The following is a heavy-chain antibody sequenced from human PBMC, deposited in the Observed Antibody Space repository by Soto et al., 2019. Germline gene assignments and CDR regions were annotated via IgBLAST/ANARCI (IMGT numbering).Heavy chain of an antibody. CDR3: AKVMGSTSSTANFDY. Sequence: HPGGSLRLSCAASGFSFSTYAMSWVRQAPGKGLEWVASISYSGGSTNYADSVRGRFAISRDNSKNTLSLQMTSLRAEDTAVYYCAKVMGSTSSTANFDYWGRGTLVTVSS. CDR1: GFSFSTYA. V-gene: IGHV3-23*01. J-gene: IGHJ4*02. CDR2: ISYSGGST. D-gene: IGHD3-10*01.